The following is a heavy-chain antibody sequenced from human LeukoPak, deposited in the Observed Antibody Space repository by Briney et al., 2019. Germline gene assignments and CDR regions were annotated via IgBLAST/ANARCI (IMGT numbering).Heavy chain of an antibody. CDR1: GFTFNKYG. CDR2: RSDDGSAQ. CDR3: AKDRDPYSSGTWDS. J-gene: IGHJ1*01. D-gene: IGHD3-22*01. Sequence: GGSLRLSCIASGFTFNKYGMHWFRQAPVKGLEWVAVRSDDGSAQHYADSVRGRFTISRDNSKNTLSLQMNSLRPEDTAMYFCAKDRDPYSSGTWDSWGQGTLVIVSS. V-gene: IGHV3-30*18.